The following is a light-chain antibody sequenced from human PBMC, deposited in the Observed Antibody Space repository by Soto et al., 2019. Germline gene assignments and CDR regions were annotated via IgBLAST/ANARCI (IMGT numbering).Light chain of an antibody. Sequence: QSVLTQPASVSGSPGQSITISCTGSSSDVGSYNLVSWYQQHPGKAPKLMIYEGSKRPPGVSNRFSGSKSGNTASLTISGLQAEDEADYYCCSYAGGGSYVFGPGTKVTVL. CDR1: SSDVGSYNL. CDR2: EGS. CDR3: CSYAGGGSYV. V-gene: IGLV2-23*01. J-gene: IGLJ1*01.